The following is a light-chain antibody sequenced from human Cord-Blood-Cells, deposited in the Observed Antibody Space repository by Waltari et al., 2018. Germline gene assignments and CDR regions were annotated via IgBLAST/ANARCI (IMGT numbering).Light chain of an antibody. Sequence: ETLMTQSPATLSVSPGERVTLSCRVSQSVTTNLAWYQQKPSQAPSLLIYRASNRATGVPARCSGSGSGTEFTRTINALQSEDFTVYYCHQYDKWPPNTFGQGTLREIK. CDR1: QSVTTN. J-gene: IGKJ2*01. V-gene: IGKV3-15*01. CDR3: HQYDKWPPNT. CDR2: RAS.